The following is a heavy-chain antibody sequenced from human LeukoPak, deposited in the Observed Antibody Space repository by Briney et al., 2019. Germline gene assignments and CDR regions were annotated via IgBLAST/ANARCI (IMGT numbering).Heavy chain of an antibody. CDR2: IIPIFGTA. J-gene: IGHJ4*02. CDR1: GGTFSTYA. Sequence: SVKVSCKASGGTFSTYAISWVRQAPGQGLEWMGRIIPIFGTANYAQKYQVRVTITTDESTSTAYMELSSLRSEDTAVYYCARDLNGDNFNYWGQGTLVTGSS. V-gene: IGHV1-69*05. CDR3: ARDLNGDNFNY. D-gene: IGHD4-17*01.